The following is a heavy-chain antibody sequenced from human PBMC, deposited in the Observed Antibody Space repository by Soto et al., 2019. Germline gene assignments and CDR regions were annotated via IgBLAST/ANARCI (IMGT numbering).Heavy chain of an antibody. D-gene: IGHD3-22*01. CDR3: AREKYYYDKSGYYYSYLDS. J-gene: IGHJ4*02. V-gene: IGHV3-23*01. CDR2: ISGRGSST. Sequence: EGQVLESGGGLVQPGGALRLSWGASGFTFSNYAVNWVRLAPGKGLEFVSGISGRGSSTYYADSVKGRFTISRDNSQNTIYLQMNSLRAEDTAVYYCAREKYYYDKSGYYYSYLDSWGQGTPVTVSS. CDR1: GFTFSNYA.